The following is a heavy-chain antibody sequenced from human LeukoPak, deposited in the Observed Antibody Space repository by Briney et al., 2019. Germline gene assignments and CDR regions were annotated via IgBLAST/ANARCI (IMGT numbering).Heavy chain of an antibody. CDR1: GLTFSSYA. CDR3: ARCYGSGSSPDY. CDR2: ISYDGSNK. Sequence: GGSLRLSCAASGLTFSSYAMHWVRQAPGKGLEWVAVISYDGSNKYYADSVKGRFTISRDNSKNTLYLQMNSLRAEDTAVYYCARCYGSGSSPDYWGQGTLVTVSS. D-gene: IGHD3-10*01. V-gene: IGHV3-30-3*01. J-gene: IGHJ4*02.